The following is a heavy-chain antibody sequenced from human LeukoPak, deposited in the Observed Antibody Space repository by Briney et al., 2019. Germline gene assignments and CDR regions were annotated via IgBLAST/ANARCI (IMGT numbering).Heavy chain of an antibody. Sequence: PGGSLRLSCAASGFTFSSYAMSWVRQAPGKGLEWVSAISGSGGSTYYADSVKGRFTISRDNSKNTLYLQMNSLRAEDTAVYYCTKPGYSSSWNSNFDSWGQGTLVTVSS. J-gene: IGHJ4*02. CDR3: TKPGYSSSWNSNFDS. V-gene: IGHV3-23*01. D-gene: IGHD6-13*01. CDR2: ISGSGGST. CDR1: GFTFSSYA.